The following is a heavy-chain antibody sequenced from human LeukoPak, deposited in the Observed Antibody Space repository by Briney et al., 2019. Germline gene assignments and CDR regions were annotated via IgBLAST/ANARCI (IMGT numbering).Heavy chain of an antibody. J-gene: IGHJ4*02. Sequence: ASVKVSCKASGYTFTGYYMHWVRQAPGQGLEWMGWINPNSGGTNYAQKFQGRVTMTRDTSISTAYMELSRLRSDDTAVYYCARDYPWGIVVVPAAIGYYFDYWGQGTLVTVSS. CDR3: ARDYPWGIVVVPAAIGYYFDY. D-gene: IGHD2-2*02. CDR2: INPNSGGT. V-gene: IGHV1-2*02. CDR1: GYTFTGYY.